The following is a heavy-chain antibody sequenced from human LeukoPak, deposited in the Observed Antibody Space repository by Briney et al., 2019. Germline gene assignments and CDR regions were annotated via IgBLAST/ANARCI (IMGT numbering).Heavy chain of an antibody. J-gene: IGHJ4*02. D-gene: IGHD3-10*01. V-gene: IGHV3-30*18. CDR2: ISYDGSHK. CDR1: GFTFSSYA. CDR3: AKPQVFSGSRYFDY. Sequence: GGSLRLSCAASGFTFSSYAMHWVRQAPGKGLEWVAVISYDGSHKYYADSVKDRFIISRDNSKNTLYLQMNSLRAEDTAVYYCAKPQVFSGSRYFDYWGQGTLVTVSS.